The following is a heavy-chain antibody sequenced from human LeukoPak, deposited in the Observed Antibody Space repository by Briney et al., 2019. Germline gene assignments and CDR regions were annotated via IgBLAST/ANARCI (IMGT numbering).Heavy chain of an antibody. CDR1: GYTFTRYD. J-gene: IGHJ6*02. V-gene: IGHV1-46*01. Sequence: ASVKVSCKASGYTFTRYDLHWVRQAPRHGLKCMGIINPSGGRTNNAQQFQGRVTMTRDTSTSTVYMQLSSLRSEDTAVYYCARDLAIAAAPYGMDVWGQGTTVTVSS. CDR2: INPSGGRT. CDR3: ARDLAIAAAPYGMDV. D-gene: IGHD6-13*01.